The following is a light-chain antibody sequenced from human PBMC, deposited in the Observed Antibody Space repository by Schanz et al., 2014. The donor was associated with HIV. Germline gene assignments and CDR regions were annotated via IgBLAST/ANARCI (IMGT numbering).Light chain of an antibody. J-gene: IGLJ2*01. Sequence: QSVLTQPPSVSGAPGQRVSISCTGNTSNIGAGYDVHWYLQLPGSAPKLLIYGNNNRPSGVPDRFSGSKSGTSASLAITGLQAEDEADYYCQSYDSSLSVVFGGGTKVTVL. CDR3: QSYDSSLSVV. CDR1: TSNIGAGYD. CDR2: GNN. V-gene: IGLV1-40*01.